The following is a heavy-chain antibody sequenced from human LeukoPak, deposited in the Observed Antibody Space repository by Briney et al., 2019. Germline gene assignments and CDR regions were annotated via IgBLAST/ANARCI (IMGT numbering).Heavy chain of an antibody. V-gene: IGHV4-34*01. D-gene: IGHD3-3*01. Sequence: PSETLSLTCAVYGGSFSGYYWSWIRQPPGKGLEWIGEINHSGSTNYNPSLKSRVTISVDTSKNQFSLKLSSVTAADTAVYYCARASRYDFWSGLSPGWFDPWGQGTLVTVSS. CDR3: ARASRYDFWSGLSPGWFDP. CDR2: INHSGST. J-gene: IGHJ5*02. CDR1: GGSFSGYY.